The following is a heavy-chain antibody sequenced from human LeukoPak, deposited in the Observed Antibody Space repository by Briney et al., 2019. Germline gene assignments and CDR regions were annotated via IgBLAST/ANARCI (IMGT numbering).Heavy chain of an antibody. D-gene: IGHD2-21*02. Sequence: PGGSLRLSCAASGFTFSTYAMGWVRQAPGKGLEWVSSIKGGGGDPFYADSVKGRFTISRDNSKSTLFLQLNSLRADDTAVYYCAKGGHDFNPFYCWGQGTLVTVSS. CDR1: GFTFSTYA. V-gene: IGHV3-23*01. CDR3: AKGGHDFNPFYC. CDR2: IKGGGGDP. J-gene: IGHJ4*02.